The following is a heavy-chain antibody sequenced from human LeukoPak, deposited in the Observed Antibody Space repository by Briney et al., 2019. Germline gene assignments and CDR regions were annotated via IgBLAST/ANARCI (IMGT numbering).Heavy chain of an antibody. J-gene: IGHJ4*02. CDR3: ARDRETYSSSWEFDY. CDR1: GFTFSSYA. V-gene: IGHV3-30-3*01. D-gene: IGHD6-13*01. Sequence: GGSLRLSCAASGFTFSSYAMHWVRQAPGKGLEWVAVISYDGSNKYYADSVKGRFTISRDNSKNTLYLQMNSLRAEDTAVYYCARDRETYSSSWEFDYWGQGTLVTVSS. CDR2: ISYDGSNK.